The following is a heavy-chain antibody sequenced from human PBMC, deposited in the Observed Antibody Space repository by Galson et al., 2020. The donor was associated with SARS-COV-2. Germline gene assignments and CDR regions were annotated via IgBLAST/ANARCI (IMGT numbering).Heavy chain of an antibody. V-gene: IGHV3-74*01. CDR3: ARDYREYLVCYGMDV. CDR2: INGDGSRT. D-gene: IGHD3-10*01. J-gene: IGHJ6*02. Sequence: GESLKISCAASGFTFSKYDMHWVRQVPGKGLMWVARINGDGSRTNYADSVKGRFTISRDNAKNTLYLQMNSLRAEDTALYYCARDYREYLVCYGMDVWGQGTTVTVSS. CDR1: GFTFSKYD.